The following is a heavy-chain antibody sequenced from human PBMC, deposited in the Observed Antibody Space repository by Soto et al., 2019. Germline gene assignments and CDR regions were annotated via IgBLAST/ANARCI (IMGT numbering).Heavy chain of an antibody. V-gene: IGHV1-46*01. CDR3: AKAGAHVGGAVAGTTISASDALDI. D-gene: IGHD6-19*01. CDR1: GYTFTSYY. Sequence: VASVKVSCKASGYTFTSYYMHWVRQAPGQGLEWMGIINPSGGSTSYAQKFQGRVTMTRDTSTSTVYMELSSLRSEDTAVYYCAKAGAHVGGAVAGTTISASDALDIWGQGKMVTVSS. CDR2: INPSGGST. J-gene: IGHJ3*02.